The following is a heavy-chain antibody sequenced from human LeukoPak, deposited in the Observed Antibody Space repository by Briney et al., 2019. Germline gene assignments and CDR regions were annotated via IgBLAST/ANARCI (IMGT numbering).Heavy chain of an antibody. J-gene: IGHJ5*02. D-gene: IGHD1-26*01. Sequence: GGSLRLACAAYGFTFSSYSMNWVRQAPGKGLDWISSISSSSSYIYYADSVKGRFTISRDNAKNSLYLQMDSLRAEDTAVYYCARVSLSEWELWESWSQGTLVTVSS. CDR1: GFTFSSYS. CDR3: ARVSLSEWELWES. V-gene: IGHV3-21*01. CDR2: ISSSSSYI.